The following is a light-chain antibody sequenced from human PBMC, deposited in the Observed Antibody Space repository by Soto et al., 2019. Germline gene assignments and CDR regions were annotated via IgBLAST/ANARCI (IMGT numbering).Light chain of an antibody. CDR2: AAS. J-gene: IGKJ4*01. Sequence: DIQMTQSPSSLSASVGDRVTITCRASQTISNYLNWYQQQLGKAPKLLIYAASSLQSGVPSRFSGSGAGTDFTLTISSLQPQDFATYYCQQCYSSPLTFGGGTKVEIK. CDR3: QQCYSSPLT. V-gene: IGKV1-39*01. CDR1: QTISNY.